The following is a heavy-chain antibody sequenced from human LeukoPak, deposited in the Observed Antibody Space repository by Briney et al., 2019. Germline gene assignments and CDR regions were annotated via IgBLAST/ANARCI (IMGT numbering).Heavy chain of an antibody. V-gene: IGHV3-23*01. J-gene: IGHJ1*01. Sequence: PGGSLRLSCAASGFTFGSYAMSWVRQAPGKGLEWVSAISGSGGSTYYADSVKGRFTISRDNSKNTLYLQMNSLRAEDTAVYYCAKDPVVVTATQYFQHWGQGTLVTVSS. D-gene: IGHD2-15*01. CDR1: GFTFGSYA. CDR2: ISGSGGST. CDR3: AKDPVVVTATQYFQH.